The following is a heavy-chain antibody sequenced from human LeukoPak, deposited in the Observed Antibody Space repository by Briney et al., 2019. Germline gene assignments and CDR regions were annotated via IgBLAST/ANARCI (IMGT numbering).Heavy chain of an antibody. J-gene: IGHJ4*02. CDR2: ISYDGSNK. D-gene: IGHD3-10*01. Sequence: GGSLRLSCAASGFTFSSYAMHWVRQAPGKGLEWVAVISYDGSNKYYADSVKGRFTISRDNSKNTLYLQMNSLRAEDTAVYYCARVGSSGFDYWGQGTLVTVSS. CDR1: GFTFSSYA. CDR3: ARVGSSGFDY. V-gene: IGHV3-30-3*01.